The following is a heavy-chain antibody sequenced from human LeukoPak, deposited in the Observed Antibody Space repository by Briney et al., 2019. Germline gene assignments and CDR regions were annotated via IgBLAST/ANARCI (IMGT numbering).Heavy chain of an antibody. CDR1: GGSFSGYY. D-gene: IGHD3-3*01. CDR2: INHSGST. CDR3: ARGGRFTTIFGVVDYYYYYMDV. Sequence: PSETLSLTCAVYGGSFSGYYWSWIRQPPGKGLEWIGEINHSGSTNYNPSLKSRVTISVDTSKNQFSLKLSSVTAADTAVYYCARGGRFTTIFGVVDYYYYYMDVWGKGTTVTVSS. J-gene: IGHJ6*03. V-gene: IGHV4-34*01.